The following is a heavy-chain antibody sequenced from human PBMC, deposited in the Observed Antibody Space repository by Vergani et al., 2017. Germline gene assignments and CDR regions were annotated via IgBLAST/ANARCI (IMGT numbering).Heavy chain of an antibody. D-gene: IGHD2-2*01. CDR3: AKDHCSSTSCHFDY. CDR1: GFTLSNYD. J-gene: IGHJ4*02. Sequence: VQLVESGGGVVQRGGSLRLSCATSGFTLSNYDMQWIRQGPGKGLEWVSAFCGSGGSTYYADSVKGRFTISRENSKNTLYLQMNIRRAEDTAVYYCAKDHCSSTSCHFDYWGQGTLVTVSS. V-gene: IGHV3-23*04. CDR2: FCGSGGST.